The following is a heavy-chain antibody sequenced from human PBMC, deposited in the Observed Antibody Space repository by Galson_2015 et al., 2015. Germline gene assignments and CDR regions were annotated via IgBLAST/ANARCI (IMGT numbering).Heavy chain of an antibody. CDR2: IKRDESEK. V-gene: IGHV3-7*01. CDR3: ARDMYSDLSLDY. D-gene: IGHD5-18*01. Sequence: SLRLSCAASGFTFSSYWMSWVRQAPGKGLEWVDNIKRDESEKYYVNSVKGRFTISRDNAKNSLYLQMNGLRAEDTAVYYCARDMYSDLSLDYWGQGTLVTVSS. J-gene: IGHJ4*02. CDR1: GFTFSSYW.